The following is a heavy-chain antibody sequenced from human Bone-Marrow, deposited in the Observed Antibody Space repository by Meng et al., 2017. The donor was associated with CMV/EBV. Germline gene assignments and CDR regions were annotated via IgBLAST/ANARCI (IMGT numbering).Heavy chain of an antibody. CDR2: IIPIFSTA. D-gene: IGHD3-10*01. CDR3: AREDRDYGSGSYPITNWSDS. J-gene: IGHJ5*01. Sequence: SVKVSCKASGSTFSTYAISWVRQAPGQGLEWMGGIIPIFSTANYAQKFQGRVTITTDESTSTAYMELSSLRSEDTAVYYCAREDRDYGSGSYPITNWSDSWGQGTLVTVSS. V-gene: IGHV1-69*05. CDR1: GSTFSTYA.